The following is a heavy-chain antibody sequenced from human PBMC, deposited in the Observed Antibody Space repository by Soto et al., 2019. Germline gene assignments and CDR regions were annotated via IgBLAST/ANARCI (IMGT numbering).Heavy chain of an antibody. Sequence: SETLSLTCTVSGVSISSGGYYWSWIRQHPGKGLEGIGYIYYSGSTYYNPSLKSRVTISVDTSKNQFSLKLSPVTAADTAVYYCARVITMIVVDIEGWFDPWGQGTLVTVSS. D-gene: IGHD3-22*01. V-gene: IGHV4-31*03. CDR2: IYYSGST. CDR1: GVSISSGGYY. CDR3: ARVITMIVVDIEGWFDP. J-gene: IGHJ5*02.